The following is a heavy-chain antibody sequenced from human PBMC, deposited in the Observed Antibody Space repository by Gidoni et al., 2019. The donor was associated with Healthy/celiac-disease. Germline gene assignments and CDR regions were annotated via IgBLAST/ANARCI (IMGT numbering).Heavy chain of an antibody. D-gene: IGHD4-4*01. CDR3: ASSPDDYSNYNY. V-gene: IGHV4-30-4*01. CDR2: IYYSGST. CDR1: GCSLSSGDYY. Sequence: QVQLPESGPVLVKPSQTLTLTCTVSGCSLSSGDYYWSWIRQPPGKGLEWIGYIYYSGSTYYNPSRKSRVTISGDTAKNQVSLKLSSVTAADTAVYYCASSPDDYSNYNYWGQGTLVTVSS. J-gene: IGHJ4*02.